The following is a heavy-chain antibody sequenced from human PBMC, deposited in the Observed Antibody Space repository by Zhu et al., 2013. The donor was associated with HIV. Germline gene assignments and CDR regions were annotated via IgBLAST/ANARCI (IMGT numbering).Heavy chain of an antibody. V-gene: IGHV1-45*02. CDR1: GYTFTYRY. CDR3: ASILSGRYGDYGSSAFDI. Sequence: QMQLVQSGAEVKKTGSSVKVSCKASGYTFTYRYLHWVRQAPGQALEWMGWITPFNGNTNYAQKFQDRVTITRDRSMSTAYMELSSLRSEDTAMYYCASILSGRYGDYGSSAFDIWGQGTMVTVSS. J-gene: IGHJ3*02. D-gene: IGHD4-17*01. CDR2: ITPFNGNT.